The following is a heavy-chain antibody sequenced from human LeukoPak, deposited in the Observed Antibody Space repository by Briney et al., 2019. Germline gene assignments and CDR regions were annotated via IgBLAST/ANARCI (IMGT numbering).Heavy chain of an antibody. CDR2: MSYDGSNK. V-gene: IGHV3-30*03. J-gene: IGHJ6*03. CDR3: AREAGPIYFYYMDV. CDR1: GFTFSSYS. Sequence: PGVPLRLSCAASGFTFSSYSMNWDRQAPGKELEWVAVMSYDGSNKYYADSVKGRFTIPRDNSKNTLYLQMNSLRAEDTAVYYCAREAGPIYFYYMDVWGKGTTVTVSS.